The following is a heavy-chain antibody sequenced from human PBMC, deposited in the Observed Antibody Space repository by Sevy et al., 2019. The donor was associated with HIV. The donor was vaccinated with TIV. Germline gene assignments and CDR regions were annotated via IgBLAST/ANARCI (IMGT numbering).Heavy chain of an antibody. CDR1: GYTFTGYY. V-gene: IGHV1-2*02. J-gene: IGHJ5*02. Sequence: ASVKVSCKASGYTFTGYYMHWVRQAPGQGLEWMGWINPNSGGTNYAQKFQGRVTMTRDTSISTAYMELSRLRSDDTAVYYCARDFQGCSSTSCYSWFDPWGQGTLVTVSS. CDR2: INPNSGGT. D-gene: IGHD2-2*02. CDR3: ARDFQGCSSTSCYSWFDP.